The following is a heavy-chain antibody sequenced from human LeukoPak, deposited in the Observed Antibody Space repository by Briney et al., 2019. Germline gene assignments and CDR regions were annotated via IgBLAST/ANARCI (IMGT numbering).Heavy chain of an antibody. J-gene: IGHJ4*02. CDR1: GYSISSGYY. V-gene: IGHV4-38-2*02. Sequence: SETLSLTCAVSGYSISSGYYWGWIRQPPGEGLEWIGSIYHSGSTYYNPSLKSRVTISVDTSKNQFSLKLSSVTAADTAVYYCARDAGAGLDGGGSVDYWGQGTLVTVSS. CDR3: ARDAGAGLDGGGSVDY. D-gene: IGHD3-16*01. CDR2: IYHSGST.